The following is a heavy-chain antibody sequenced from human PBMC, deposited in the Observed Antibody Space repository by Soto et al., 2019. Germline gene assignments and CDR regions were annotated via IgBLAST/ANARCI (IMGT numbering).Heavy chain of an antibody. CDR2: IKSRTDDGTT. V-gene: IGHV3-15*07. D-gene: IGHD3-10*01. CDR1: GFTFNDAW. J-gene: IGHJ4*02. Sequence: GGSLRLSCAASGFTFNDAWMNWVRQAPGKGLEWVGRIKSRTDDGTTDYSAPVKGRFAISRDDSKNTLYLQMNSLRTEDTGVYYCSSAGGTYSSRFDYWGLGFLFTSPQ. CDR3: SSAGGTYSSRFDY.